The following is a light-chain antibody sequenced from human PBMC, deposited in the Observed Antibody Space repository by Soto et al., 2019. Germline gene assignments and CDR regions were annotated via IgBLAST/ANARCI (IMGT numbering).Light chain of an antibody. CDR1: ANDVGGHNY. CDR3: SSYAGTYTFV. V-gene: IGLV2-11*01. J-gene: IGLJ1*01. CDR2: DVT. Sequence: QSALTQPRSVSGSPGQSATISCTGTANDVGGHNYVSWYQQHPGEAPKLLIYDVTERPSGVPDRFSGSKSGNTASLTISGLQPEDEADYYCSSYAGTYTFVFGTGTKVTVL.